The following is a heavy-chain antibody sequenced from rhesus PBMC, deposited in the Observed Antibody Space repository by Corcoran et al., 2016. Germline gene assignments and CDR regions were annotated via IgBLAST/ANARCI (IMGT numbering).Heavy chain of an antibody. CDR2: IGGDSSYT. Sequence: EVQLAESGGGLVQPGGSLRLSGAASGFTLSGYEIHWVRRAPGKGLESVSVIGGDSSYTHYADSVKGRFTISRDNAKNSLSLQVTSLRAEDTAVYYCARGDYYYGLDSWGQGVVVTVSS. D-gene: IGHD3-34*01. J-gene: IGHJ6*01. CDR3: ARGDYYYGLDS. V-gene: IGHV3-115*02. CDR1: GFTLSGYE.